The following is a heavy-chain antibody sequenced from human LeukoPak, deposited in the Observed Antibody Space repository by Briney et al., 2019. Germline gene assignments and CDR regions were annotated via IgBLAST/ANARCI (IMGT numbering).Heavy chain of an antibody. CDR3: ARQSDIVVVPAATSPSSGFDY. V-gene: IGHV4-34*01. D-gene: IGHD2-2*01. J-gene: IGHJ4*02. Sequence: SETLSLTCAVYGGSFSGYYWSWIRQPPGKGLEWIGEINHSGSTIYNPSLKSRVTISVDTSKNQFSLKLSSVTAADTAVYYCARQSDIVVVPAATSPSSGFDYWGQGTLVTVSS. CDR1: GGSFSGYY. CDR2: INHSGST.